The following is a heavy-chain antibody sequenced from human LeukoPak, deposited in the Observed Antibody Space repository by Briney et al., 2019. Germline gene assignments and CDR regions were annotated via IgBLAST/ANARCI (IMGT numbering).Heavy chain of an antibody. CDR1: GFTFSDYY. D-gene: IGHD3-9*01. CDR3: ARVGRDILTGYFPYYYYYMDV. Sequence: GGSLRLSCAASGFTFSDYYMSWIRQAPGKGLEWVSYISSSGSTIYYADSVKGRFTISRDNAKNSLYLQMNSLRAEDTAVYYCARVGRDILTGYFPYYYYYMDVWGKGTTVTVSS. CDR2: ISSSGSTI. J-gene: IGHJ6*03. V-gene: IGHV3-11*04.